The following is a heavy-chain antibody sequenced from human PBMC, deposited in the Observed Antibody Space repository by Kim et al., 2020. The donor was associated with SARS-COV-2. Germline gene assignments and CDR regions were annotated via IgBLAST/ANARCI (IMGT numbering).Heavy chain of an antibody. Sequence: SETLSLTCTVSGGSITNYYWIWIRQPPGGRLEYIGYVSYSGITDYNPSLRNRVTVSVDTSKNQSFLRLQSVTAAGTALDYCARQRPGAETINDVFDIWG. J-gene: IGHJ3*02. D-gene: IGHD4-17*01. CDR3: ARQRPGAETINDVFDI. CDR1: GGSITNYY. CDR2: VSYSGIT. V-gene: IGHV4-59*08.